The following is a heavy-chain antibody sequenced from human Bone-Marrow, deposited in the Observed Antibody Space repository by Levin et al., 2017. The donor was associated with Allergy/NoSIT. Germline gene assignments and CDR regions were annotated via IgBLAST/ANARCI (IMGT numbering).Heavy chain of an antibody. J-gene: IGHJ4*02. D-gene: IGHD6-13*01. Sequence: PGGSLRLSCAASGFTVSNNYMIWVRQAPGKGLEWVSLIYSGGSTYYADSVKGRFTISRDNSKNTLYLQMNSLRAEDTAVYYCARDGVAAGTGSGGWGQGTLVTVSS. V-gene: IGHV3-53*01. CDR3: ARDGVAAGTGSGG. CDR1: GFTVSNNY. CDR2: IYSGGST.